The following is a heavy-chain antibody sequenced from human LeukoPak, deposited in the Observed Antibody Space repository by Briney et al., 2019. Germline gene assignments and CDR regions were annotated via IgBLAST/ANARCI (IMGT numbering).Heavy chain of an antibody. CDR1: GGSITSSSYY. CDR3: ARINWELPGWFDP. Sequence: SETLSLTCSVSGGSITSSSYYWGWIRQSPEKGLEWIGSIYYTGGTHYSPSLKSRVTISVDTSKNQFSLKLSSVTAADTAVYYCARINWELPGWFDPWGQGTLVTVSS. D-gene: IGHD1-26*01. V-gene: IGHV4-39*07. J-gene: IGHJ5*02. CDR2: IYYTGGT.